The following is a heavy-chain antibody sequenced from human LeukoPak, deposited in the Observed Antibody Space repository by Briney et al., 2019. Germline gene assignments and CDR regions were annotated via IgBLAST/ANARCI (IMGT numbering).Heavy chain of an antibody. V-gene: IGHV1-46*01. J-gene: IGHJ5*02. CDR3: ARDWVDTAMVKYNWFDP. Sequence: ASVKVSCKASGYTFTSYYMHWVRQAPGQGLEWMGIINPSGGSTSYAQEFQGRVTMTRDMSTSTVYMELSSLRSEDTAVYYCARDWVDTAMVKYNWFDPWGQGTLVTVSS. CDR2: INPSGGST. D-gene: IGHD5-18*01. CDR1: GYTFTSYY.